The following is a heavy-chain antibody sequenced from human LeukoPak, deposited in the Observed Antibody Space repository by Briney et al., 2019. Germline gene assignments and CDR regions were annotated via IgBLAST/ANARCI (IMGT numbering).Heavy chain of an antibody. CDR1: GFTFSSFA. Sequence: GGSLRLSCSTSGFTFSSFAMHWVRQAPGKGLEYLSAIYSDGSRTYYADSVKGRFTISRDNSKNTLYFEMSSLRVEDTAVYYCVKSPGSGWPVWGQGTLLTVSS. J-gene: IGHJ4*02. CDR3: VKSPGSGWPV. CDR2: IYSDGSRT. D-gene: IGHD6-19*01. V-gene: IGHV3-64D*06.